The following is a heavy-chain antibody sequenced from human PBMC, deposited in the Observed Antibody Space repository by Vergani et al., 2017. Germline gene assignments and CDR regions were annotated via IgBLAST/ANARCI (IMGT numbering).Heavy chain of an antibody. CDR2: ISSSSSYI. V-gene: IGHV3-21*01. Sequence: EVQLVESGGGLVKPGGSLRLSCAASGFTFSSYSMNWVRQAPGKGLEWVSSISSSSSYIYYADSVKGRFTISRDNAKNSLYLQMNSLRAEDTAVYYCARGEYSYGTPFGYWGQGTLVTVSS. J-gene: IGHJ4*02. CDR3: ARGEYSYGTPFGY. D-gene: IGHD5-18*01. CDR1: GFTFSSYS.